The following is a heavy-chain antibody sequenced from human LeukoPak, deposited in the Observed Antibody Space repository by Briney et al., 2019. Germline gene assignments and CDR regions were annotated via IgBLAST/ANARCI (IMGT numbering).Heavy chain of an antibody. Sequence: AGPVLVKPTETLTLTCTVSGLSLSNARMGVSWILQPPGKAMEWLAHIFSNGEKSYSTSLKSRLTISKDTSKCQVVLTMTNMDPVDTATDYCARIAVYCSGGSCHPHGFDYWGQETLVTVSS. D-gene: IGHD2-15*01. V-gene: IGHV2-26*01. CDR2: IFSNGEK. CDR1: GLSLSNARMG. J-gene: IGHJ4*02. CDR3: ARIAVYCSGGSCHPHGFDY.